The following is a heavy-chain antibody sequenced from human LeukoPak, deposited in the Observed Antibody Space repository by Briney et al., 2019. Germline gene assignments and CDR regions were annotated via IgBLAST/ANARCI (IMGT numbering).Heavy chain of an antibody. V-gene: IGHV3-23*01. D-gene: IGHD1-26*01. CDR3: AKDSHSGTYFDS. J-gene: IGHJ4*02. CDR2: VSGSGGST. Sequence: GGSLRLSCAASGFTFSSYDMSWVRQAPGKGLEWVSAVSGSGGSTYYADSVRSRFTISRDNSKSTLFLQMNSLRAEDTAVYYCAKDSHSGTYFDSWGRGTLVTVSS. CDR1: GFTFSSYD.